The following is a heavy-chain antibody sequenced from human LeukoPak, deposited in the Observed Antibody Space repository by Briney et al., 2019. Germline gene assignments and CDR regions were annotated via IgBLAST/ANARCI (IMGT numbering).Heavy chain of an antibody. D-gene: IGHD1-26*01. J-gene: IGHJ4*02. V-gene: IGHV4-59*10. Sequence: PSETLSLTCAVYGGSFSGYYWSWIRQPAGEGLEWIGRIYSSGSTNYNPSLKSRVTLSVATSKNQFSLKLSSVTAADMAVYYCARMYSGTYGGIDYWGQGTLVTVSS. CDR3: ARMYSGTYGGIDY. CDR2: IYSSGST. CDR1: GGSFSGYY.